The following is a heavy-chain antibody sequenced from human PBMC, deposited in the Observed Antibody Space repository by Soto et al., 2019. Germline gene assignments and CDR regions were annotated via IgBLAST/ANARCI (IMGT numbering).Heavy chain of an antibody. D-gene: IGHD3-3*01. CDR3: ARGQQYYDFWSGYSRRDFYYYYMDV. V-gene: IGHV1-8*01. CDR1: GYTFTSYD. CDR2: MNPNSGNT. J-gene: IGHJ6*03. Sequence: ASVKVSCTASGYTFTSYDSNWVRQATGQGLEWMGWMNPNSGNTGYAQKFQGRVTMTRNTSISTAYMELSSLRSEDTAVYYCARGQQYYDFWSGYSRRDFYYYYMDVWGKGTTVTVSS.